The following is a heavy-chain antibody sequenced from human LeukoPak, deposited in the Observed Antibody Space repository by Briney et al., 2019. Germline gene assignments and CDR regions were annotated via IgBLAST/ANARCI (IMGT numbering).Heavy chain of an antibody. CDR3: ARHPGYCSGGSCYYYYYYGMDV. J-gene: IGHJ6*04. CDR1: GDTFISYA. D-gene: IGHD2-15*01. CDR2: IIPIFGTA. Sequence: SVKVSCKASGDTFISYAISWVRQAPGQGLEWMGGIIPIFGTANYAQKFQGRVTITADESTSTAYMELSSLRSEDTAVYYCARHPGYCSGGSCYYYYYYGMDVWGKGTTVTVSS. V-gene: IGHV1-69*13.